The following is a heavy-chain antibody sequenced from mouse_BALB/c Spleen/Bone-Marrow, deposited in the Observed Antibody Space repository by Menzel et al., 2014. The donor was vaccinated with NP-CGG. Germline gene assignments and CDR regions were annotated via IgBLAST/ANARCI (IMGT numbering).Heavy chain of an antibody. V-gene: IGHV1-82*01. J-gene: IGHJ3*01. CDR2: IYPGDGDT. CDR3: ASYGNSFGY. Sequence: VKLVESGPELVKPGASVKISCKASGYAFSSSWMNWVKQRPGQGLEWIGRIYPGDGDTYYNGKFKDKATLTADRSSNTAYMQLKSLTSEDSAIYYCASYGNSFGYWGQGTLVTVSA. CDR1: GYAFSSSW. D-gene: IGHD2-1*01.